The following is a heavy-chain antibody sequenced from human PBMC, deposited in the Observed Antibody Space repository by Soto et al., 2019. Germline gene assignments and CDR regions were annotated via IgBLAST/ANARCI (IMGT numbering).Heavy chain of an antibody. CDR2: IYWNGGNG. Sequence: GGSLRLSCVVSGFRFDDYGMHWIRQAPGKGLEWVSRIYWNGGNGGYADSVKGRFTISRDNARNSVHLQMNSLRTEDTSLYYCARDRGHGVRVVMNAFDMWGQGTMVTVSS. J-gene: IGHJ3*02. D-gene: IGHD3-10*01. CDR1: GFRFDDYG. V-gene: IGHV3-9*01. CDR3: ARDRGHGVRVVMNAFDM.